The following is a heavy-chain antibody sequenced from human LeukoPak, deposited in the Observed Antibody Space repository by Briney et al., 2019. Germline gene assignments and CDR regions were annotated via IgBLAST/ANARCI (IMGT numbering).Heavy chain of an antibody. CDR1: GFSFSSYV. Sequence: GGSLRLSCVASGFSFSSYVMNWVRQAPGTGLEWVSAISGNGGSTCYADSVKGRFTISRDNSKNTLSLQMNSLRPEDTAVYYCARDGYGLDTPMVSTNFDYWGQGTLVTVSS. D-gene: IGHD5-18*01. CDR2: ISGNGGST. J-gene: IGHJ4*02. V-gene: IGHV3-23*01. CDR3: ARDGYGLDTPMVSTNFDY.